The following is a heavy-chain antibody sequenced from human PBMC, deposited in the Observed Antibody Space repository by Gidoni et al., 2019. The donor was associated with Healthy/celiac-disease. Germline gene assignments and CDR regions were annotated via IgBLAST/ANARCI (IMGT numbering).Heavy chain of an antibody. CDR1: GGTFSSYA. D-gene: IGHD2-15*01. Sequence: QVQLVQSGAEVQKPGSSVKVSCEASGGTFSSYAISWVRQAPGQGLEWMGGIIPIFGTANYAQKFQGRVTITADESTSTAYMELSSLRSEDTAVYYCARLGYCSGGSCYSIYYYYGMDVWGQGTTVTVSS. CDR3: ARLGYCSGGSCYSIYYYYGMDV. CDR2: IIPIFGTA. J-gene: IGHJ6*02. V-gene: IGHV1-69*01.